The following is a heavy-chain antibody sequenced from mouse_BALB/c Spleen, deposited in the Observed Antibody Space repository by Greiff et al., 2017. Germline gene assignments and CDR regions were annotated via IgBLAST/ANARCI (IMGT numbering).Heavy chain of an antibody. CDR3: ARDNRYDVFAY. V-gene: IGHV7-3*02. CDR1: GFTFTDYY. D-gene: IGHD2-14*01. Sequence: EVQLVESGGGLVQPGGSLRLSCATSGFTFTDYYMSWVRQPPGKALEWLGFIRNKANGYTTEYSASVKGRFTISRDNSQSILYLQMNTLRAEDSATYYCARDNRYDVFAYWGQGTLVTVSA. CDR2: IRNKANGYTT. J-gene: IGHJ3*01.